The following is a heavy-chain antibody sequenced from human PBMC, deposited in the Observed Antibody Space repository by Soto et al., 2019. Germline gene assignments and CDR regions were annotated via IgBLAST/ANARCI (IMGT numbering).Heavy chain of an antibody. D-gene: IGHD2-15*01. J-gene: IGHJ6*02. CDR2: LVVGTGNT. Sequence: SVKVSCKPSGFSFMSSALQWVRRARGQRLEWIGWLVVGTGNTNYAQKFQQRVTISSDRSTNTVSMELSSLTSEDTAVYYCATGAYCSGGSRSDYYYYYYGMDLWGQGTTVTVSS. CDR1: GFSFMSSA. V-gene: IGHV1-58*01. CDR3: ATGAYCSGGSRSDYYYYYYGMDL.